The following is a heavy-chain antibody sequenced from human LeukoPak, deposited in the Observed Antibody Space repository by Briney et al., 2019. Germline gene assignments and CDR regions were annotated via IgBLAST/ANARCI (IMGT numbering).Heavy chain of an antibody. CDR2: IYYSGST. J-gene: IGHJ5*02. CDR1: GGSISSYY. V-gene: IGHV4-59*01. CDR3: ARANSRLNWFDP. Sequence: SETLSLTCTVSGGSISSYYWSWIRQPPGKGLEWIGYIYYSGSTNYNPSLKSRVTISVDTSKNQFSLKLSSVIAADTAVYYCARANSRLNWFDPWGQGTLVTVSS. D-gene: IGHD2/OR15-2a*01.